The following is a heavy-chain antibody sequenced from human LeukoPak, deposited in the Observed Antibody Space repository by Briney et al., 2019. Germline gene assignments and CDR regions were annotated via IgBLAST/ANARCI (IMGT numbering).Heavy chain of an antibody. CDR2: INHSGST. CDR1: GGSFSGYY. CDR3: VYGSGSYYPDFDY. V-gene: IGHV4-34*01. D-gene: IGHD3-10*01. J-gene: IGHJ4*02. Sequence: SETLSLTCAVYGGSFSGYYWSWIRQPPGKGLEWIGQINHSGSTNYNPSLKSRVTISVDTSKNQFSLKLSSVTAADTAVYYCVYGSGSYYPDFDYWGQGTLVTVSS.